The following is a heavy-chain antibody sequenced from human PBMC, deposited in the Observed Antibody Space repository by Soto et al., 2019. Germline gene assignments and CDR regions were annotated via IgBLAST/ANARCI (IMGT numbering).Heavy chain of an antibody. Sequence: ENLSLTCTVSGGSISSSSYYWGWIRQPPGKGLEWIGSIYYSGSTYYNPSLKSRVTISVDTSKNQFSLKLSSVTAADTAVYYCARHVRGGSCYSPPFCDWFDPWGQGTLVTVSS. V-gene: IGHV4-39*01. J-gene: IGHJ5*02. D-gene: IGHD2-15*01. CDR1: GGSISSSSYY. CDR3: ARHVRGGSCYSPPFCDWFDP. CDR2: IYYSGST.